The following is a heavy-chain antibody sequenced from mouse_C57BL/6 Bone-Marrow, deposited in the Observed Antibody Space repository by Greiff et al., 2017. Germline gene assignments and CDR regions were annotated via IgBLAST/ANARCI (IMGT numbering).Heavy chain of an antibody. Sequence: VQLQQPGAELVKPGASVKLSCKASGYTFTSYWMHWVKQRPGQGLEWMGMIHPNSGSTNYNEKFKSKATLTVEKSSSKAYMQLSSLTSEDSAVYYCARSVRHYYGSSDWYFEVWGTGTTVTVSS. J-gene: IGHJ1*03. CDR3: ARSVRHYYGSSDWYFEV. CDR2: IHPNSGST. CDR1: GYTFTSYW. V-gene: IGHV1-64*01. D-gene: IGHD1-1*01.